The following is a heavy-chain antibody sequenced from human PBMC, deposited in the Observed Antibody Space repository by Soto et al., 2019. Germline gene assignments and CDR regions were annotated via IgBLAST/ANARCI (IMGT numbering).Heavy chain of an antibody. CDR2: ISTSGST. Sequence: SETLSLTCSVSGVSIRNSYWTWIRQSAGKGLEWIGRISTSGSTNYNPSLSSRLTMSVDTSKNQVSLKLTSVTAADTAVYYCARRRAVPGVGDHWGQGTMVTVSS. J-gene: IGHJ5*02. D-gene: IGHD2-2*01. V-gene: IGHV4-4*07. CDR1: GVSIRNSY. CDR3: ARRRAVPGVGDH.